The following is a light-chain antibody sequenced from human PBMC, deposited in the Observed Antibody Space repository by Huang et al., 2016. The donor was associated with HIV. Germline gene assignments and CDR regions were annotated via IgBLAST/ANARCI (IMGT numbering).Light chain of an antibody. J-gene: IGKJ1*01. CDR3: EQYNNWPPWT. V-gene: IGKV3-15*01. Sequence: EIVMTQSPVTLSVSPGERATLSCKASQSVSNNFAWYQQQPGHAPRLLIYGASTRATGIPARFSGGGSGKEFTLSISSLESEDFAVYYCEQYNNWPPWTFGQGTKVEIK. CDR2: GAS. CDR1: QSVSNN.